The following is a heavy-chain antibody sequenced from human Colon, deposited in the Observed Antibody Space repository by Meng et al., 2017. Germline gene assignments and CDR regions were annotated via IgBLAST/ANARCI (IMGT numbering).Heavy chain of an antibody. CDR1: GGSINSDDYY. V-gene: IGHV4-30-4*01. CDR2: IHSSGNT. D-gene: IGHD2-2*01. CDR3: ARNPVIPDARTFDF. Sequence: QVQLQESGPGVVKPSYTLSLTLTISGGSINSDDYYWNWIRQSPGKGLEWLGYIHSSGNTYYTPSLKSRLTMSLDTSKNQFSLRLTSVTAADTAVYYCARNPVIPDARTFDFWGQGALVTVSS. J-gene: IGHJ4*02.